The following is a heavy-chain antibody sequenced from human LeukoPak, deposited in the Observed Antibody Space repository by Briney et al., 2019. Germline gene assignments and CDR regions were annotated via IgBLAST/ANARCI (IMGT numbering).Heavy chain of an antibody. CDR2: ISAYNGNT. D-gene: IGHD3-22*01. J-gene: IGHJ5*02. CDR1: GYTFTSYG. CDR3: AREYYYDSSGYLNWFDP. V-gene: IGHV1-18*01. Sequence: GASVKVSCKASGYTFTSYGISWVRQAPGQGLEWMGWISAYNGNTNYAQKLQGRVTMTTDTSTSTAYMELRSLRSDDTAVYYCAREYYYDSSGYLNWFDPWGQGTLVTVSS.